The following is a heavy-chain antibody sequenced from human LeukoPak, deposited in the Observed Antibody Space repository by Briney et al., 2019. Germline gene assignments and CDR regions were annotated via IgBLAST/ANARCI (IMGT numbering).Heavy chain of an antibody. CDR2: ILDSGYST. V-gene: IGHV3-23*01. CDR1: GFTFSSYA. J-gene: IGHJ4*02. D-gene: IGHD1-26*01. CDR3: ARGERLNYLVY. Sequence: GGSLRLSCAASGFTFSSYAMSWVRQAPGKGLEWVSGILDSGYSTYYANSVKGRFTISRDNSNNTLYLQMNSLRAEDTAVYYCARGERLNYLVYWGQGTQVTVSS.